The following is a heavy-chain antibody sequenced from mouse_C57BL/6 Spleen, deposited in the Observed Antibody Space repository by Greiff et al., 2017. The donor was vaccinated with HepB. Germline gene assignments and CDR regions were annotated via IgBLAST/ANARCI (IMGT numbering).Heavy chain of an antibody. CDR1: GYTFTSYW. J-gene: IGHJ2*01. D-gene: IGHD1-1*01. CDR3: ARGYYYGSSYFDY. Sequence: VQLQQPGAELVMPGASVKLSCKASGYTFTSYWMHWVKQRPGQGLEWIGEIDPSDSYTNYNQKFKGKSTLTVDKSSSTAYMQLSSLTSEDSAVYYCARGYYYGSSYFDYWGQGTTLTVSS. CDR2: IDPSDSYT. V-gene: IGHV1-69*01.